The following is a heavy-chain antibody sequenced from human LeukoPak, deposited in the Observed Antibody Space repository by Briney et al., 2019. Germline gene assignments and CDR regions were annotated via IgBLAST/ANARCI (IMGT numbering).Heavy chain of an antibody. CDR2: IYYSGST. V-gene: IGHV4-39*06. Sequence: SETLSLTCTVSGGSISSSSYYWGWIRQPPGKGLEWIGSIYYSGSTYYNPSLKSRVTISVDTSKNQFPLKLSSVTAADTAVYYCARVHQGLRSYAFDIWGQGTMVTISS. J-gene: IGHJ3*02. D-gene: IGHD4-17*01. CDR3: ARVHQGLRSYAFDI. CDR1: GGSISSSSYY.